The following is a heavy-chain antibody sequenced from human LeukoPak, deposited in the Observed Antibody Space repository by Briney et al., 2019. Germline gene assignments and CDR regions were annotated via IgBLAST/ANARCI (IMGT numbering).Heavy chain of an antibody. CDR3: ARIRDSSGYYLGAFDI. J-gene: IGHJ3*02. CDR1: GGSISSYY. Sequence: TSETLSLTCTVSGGSISSYYWSWIRQPAGKGLEWIGRIYTSGSTNFNPSLKSRVTISVDTSKNQFSLKLSSVTAADTAVYYCARIRDSSGYYLGAFDIWGQGTTVTVSS. CDR2: IYTSGST. V-gene: IGHV4-4*07. D-gene: IGHD3-22*01.